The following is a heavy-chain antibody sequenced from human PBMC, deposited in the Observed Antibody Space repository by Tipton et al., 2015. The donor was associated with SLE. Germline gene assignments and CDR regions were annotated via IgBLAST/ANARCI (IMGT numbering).Heavy chain of an antibody. J-gene: IGHJ4*02. V-gene: IGHV4-38-2*01. CDR2: IYHSGST. CDR1: GYSISSGYY. CDR3: ARATRIIAATATSPHYFDF. D-gene: IGHD2-21*02. Sequence: PSLTCAVSGYSISSGYYWGWIRQPPGKGLEWIGSIYHSGSTYYNPSLQSRVSMSVDTSKNQVLVRLNSVTAADTAVYSCARATRIIAATATSPHYFDFWGQGIQVTVSS.